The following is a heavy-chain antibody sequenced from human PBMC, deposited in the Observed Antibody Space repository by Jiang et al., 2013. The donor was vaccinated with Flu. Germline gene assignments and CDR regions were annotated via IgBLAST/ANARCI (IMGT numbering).Heavy chain of an antibody. V-gene: IGHV4-39*01. J-gene: IGHJ5*02. CDR3: ARHEEYSWFDP. D-gene: IGHD2/OR15-2a*01. CDR2: IYYSGST. Sequence: LLKPSETPSLTCTVSGGSISSSSYYWGWIRQPPGKGLEWIGSIYYSGSTYYNPSLKSRVTISVDTSKNQFSLKLSSVTAADTAVYYCARHEEYSWFDPWGQGTLVTVSS. CDR1: GGSISSSSYY.